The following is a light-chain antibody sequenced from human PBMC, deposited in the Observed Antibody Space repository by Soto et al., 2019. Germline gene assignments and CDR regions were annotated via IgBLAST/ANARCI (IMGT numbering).Light chain of an antibody. Sequence: EIVMTQSPTTLSVSPGGRPTLSCRASQTIGSNLAWYQQKPPQPPRLIXYDASTRAIDIPARFTGSGSATDFTPTISRLEPEDFAVYYCQQYGSSPAITFGQGTRLEI. V-gene: IGKV3-15*01. CDR2: DAS. CDR1: QTIGSN. CDR3: QQYGSSPAIT. J-gene: IGKJ5*01.